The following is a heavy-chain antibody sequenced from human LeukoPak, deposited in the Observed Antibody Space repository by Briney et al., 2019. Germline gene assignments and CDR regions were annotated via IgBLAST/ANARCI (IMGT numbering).Heavy chain of an antibody. CDR3: ARGPFSANYDFWSGYYYY. CDR1: GGSFSGYY. Sequence: SETLSLTCAVYGGSFSGYYWSWIRQPPGKGLEWIGEINHSGSTNYNPSLKSRDTISVDTSKDQFSLKLSSVTAADTAVYCCARGPFSANYDFWSGYYYYWGQGTLVTVSS. J-gene: IGHJ4*02. D-gene: IGHD3-3*01. CDR2: INHSGST. V-gene: IGHV4-34*01.